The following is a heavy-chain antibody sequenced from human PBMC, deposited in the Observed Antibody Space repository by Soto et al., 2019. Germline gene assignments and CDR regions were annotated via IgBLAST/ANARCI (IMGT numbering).Heavy chain of an antibody. Sequence: EVQLLESGGGLVQPGGSLRLSCAASGFTFSNYAMNWVSQAPGKGLEWISVISGSGGSTYYADSVKGRFTISRDKSKNTLYLQMSSLRAEDTAVYYCAKRAAGSYFDFWSQGTLVTVSS. D-gene: IGHD1-26*01. CDR1: GFTFSNYA. V-gene: IGHV3-23*01. CDR3: AKRAAGSYFDF. J-gene: IGHJ4*02. CDR2: ISGSGGST.